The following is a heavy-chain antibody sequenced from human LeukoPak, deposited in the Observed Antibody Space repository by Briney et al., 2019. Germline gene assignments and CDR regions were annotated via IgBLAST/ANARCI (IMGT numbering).Heavy chain of an antibody. D-gene: IGHD6-13*01. CDR2: TKYDGSEK. Sequence: PGGSLRLSCAASGFTFSSYWMSWVRQAPGKGLEWVANTKYDGSEKYYVDSVKGRFTIPRDNAKNSLYLQMNSLRAEDTAVYYCARDIEAAGLFLDYWGQGTLVTVSS. CDR1: GFTFSSYW. J-gene: IGHJ4*02. V-gene: IGHV3-7*01. CDR3: ARDIEAAGLFLDY.